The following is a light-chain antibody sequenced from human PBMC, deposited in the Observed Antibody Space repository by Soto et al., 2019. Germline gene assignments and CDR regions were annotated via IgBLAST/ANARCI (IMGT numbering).Light chain of an antibody. CDR3: QQGNSFPLS. Sequence: DIQMPQSPSSVSASVGDRVTITCRASQGISSWLAWFQQKPGEPPRLLIYAASSLHTGVPSRFSGSESGTDFTLTISSLQPEDFANYYGQQGNSFPLSFGGGTKVESK. CDR1: QGISSW. V-gene: IGKV1-12*01. CDR2: AAS. J-gene: IGKJ4*01.